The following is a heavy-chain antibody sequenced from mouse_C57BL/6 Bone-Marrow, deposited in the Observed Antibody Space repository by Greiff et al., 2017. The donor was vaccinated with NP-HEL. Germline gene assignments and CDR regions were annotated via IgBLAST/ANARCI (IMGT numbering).Heavy chain of an antibody. CDR3: VRQLRPYWYFDV. CDR1: GFSFNTYA. V-gene: IGHV10-1*01. CDR2: IRSKSNNYAT. Sequence: VQLKESGGGLVQPKGSLKLSCAASGFSFNTYAMNWVRQAPGKGLEWVARIRSKSNNYATYYADSVKDRFTISRDDSESMLYLQMNNLKTEDTAMYYCVRQLRPYWYFDVWGTGTTVTVSS. J-gene: IGHJ1*03. D-gene: IGHD1-1*01.